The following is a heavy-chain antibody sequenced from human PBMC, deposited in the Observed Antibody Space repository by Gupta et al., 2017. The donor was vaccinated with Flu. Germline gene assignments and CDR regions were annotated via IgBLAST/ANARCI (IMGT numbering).Heavy chain of an antibody. CDR2: IHYNSIS. D-gene: IGHD6-19*01. J-gene: IGHJ1*01. Sequence: QAQLHESGPALVKPSETLSLTCYVSGYSITTFYWNWIRQSPGQGLEWIGHIHYNSISKYNPHLKSRVAMSIDRPGNQFSLRLTSVTAADTALYCCAKSTGWYGHRIQELGPGTLVTVS. CDR3: AKSTGWYGHRIQE. V-gene: IGHV4-59*12. CDR1: GYSITTFY.